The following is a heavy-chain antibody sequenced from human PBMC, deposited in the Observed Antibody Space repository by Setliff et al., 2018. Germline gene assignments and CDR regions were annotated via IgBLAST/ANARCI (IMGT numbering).Heavy chain of an antibody. CDR2: IYYSGNT. CDR1: GGSFTDHF. J-gene: IGHJ4*02. V-gene: IGHV4-59*08. CDR3: ARHRAVAGAYYFDF. D-gene: IGHD6-19*01. Sequence: SETLSLTCAVYGGSFTDHFWSWIRQPPGKGLEWIGSIYYSGNTYYNASLKGRVTISGDTSKNQFSLKLTAVTAADTAIYYCARHRAVAGAYYFDFWGQGTLVTVSS.